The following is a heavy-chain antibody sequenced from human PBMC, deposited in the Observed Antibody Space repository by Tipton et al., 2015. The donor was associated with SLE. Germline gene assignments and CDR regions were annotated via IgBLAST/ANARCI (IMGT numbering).Heavy chain of an antibody. CDR3: ARLLYGSGSYPFDY. Sequence: TLSLTCTVSGGSIGSYYWSWIRQPPGKGLEWIGYIYTSGSTSRTTEYNPSLKSRVTISLDTYKKQFSLKLSSVTAADTAVYYCARLLYGSGSYPFDYWGQGTLVTVSS. CDR2: IYTSGST. D-gene: IGHD3-10*01. V-gene: IGHV4-4*09. CDR1: GGSIGSYY. J-gene: IGHJ4*02.